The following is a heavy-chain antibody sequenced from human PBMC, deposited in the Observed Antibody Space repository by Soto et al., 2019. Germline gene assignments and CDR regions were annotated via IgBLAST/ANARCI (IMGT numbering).Heavy chain of an antibody. CDR3: AHRGNNIAAADLTRYYFDY. J-gene: IGHJ4*02. Sequence: SGPTLVNPTQTLTLTCTFSGFSLSTSGVGVGWIRQPPGRALEWLALIYWDDDKRYSPSLKSRLTITKDTSKNQVVLTMTNMDPVDTATYYCAHRGNNIAAADLTRYYFDYWGQGTLVTVSS. V-gene: IGHV2-5*02. D-gene: IGHD6-13*01. CDR1: GFSLSTSGVG. CDR2: IYWDDDK.